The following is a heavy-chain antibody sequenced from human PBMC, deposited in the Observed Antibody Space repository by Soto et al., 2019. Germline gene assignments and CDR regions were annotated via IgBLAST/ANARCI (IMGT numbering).Heavy chain of an antibody. CDR3: AREGQAPYYYYGMDV. J-gene: IGHJ6*02. CDR1: GYTFTNYG. CDR2: ISGYNGNT. V-gene: IGHV1-18*01. Sequence: QVQVMQSGDEVKKPGASVKVSCKASGYTFTNYGFSWVRQAPGQGLEWMGWISGYNGNTKYAEKFQGRVTMTTDTSTSTAHMELRSLRSDDTAMYYCAREGQAPYYYYGMDVWGQGTAVTVSS.